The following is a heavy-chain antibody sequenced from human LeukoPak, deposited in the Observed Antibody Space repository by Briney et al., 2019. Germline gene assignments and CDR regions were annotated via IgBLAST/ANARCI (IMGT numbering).Heavy chain of an antibody. Sequence: ASVKVSCKVSGYTLTELSMHWVRQAPGKGLEWMGGFDPEDGETIYAQKFQGRVTMTEDTSTDTAYMELSSLRSEDTAVYYCATXXYGSGSYYYYGMDVWGQGTTVTVSS. CDR3: ATXXYGSGSYYYYGMDV. J-gene: IGHJ6*02. D-gene: IGHD3-10*01. CDR1: GYTLTELS. V-gene: IGHV1-24*01. CDR2: FDPEDGET.